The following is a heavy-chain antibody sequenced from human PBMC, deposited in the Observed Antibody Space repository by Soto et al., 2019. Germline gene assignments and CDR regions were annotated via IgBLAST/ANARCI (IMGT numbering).Heavy chain of an antibody. CDR2: INAGNGNT. D-gene: IGHD3-3*01. Sequence: GASVKVSCKASGYTFTSYAMHWVRQAPGQRLEWMGWINAGNGNTKYSQKFQGRVTITRDTSASTAYMELNSLRAEDTAVYYCARVRIFGVPGWFDPWGQGTLVTVSS. V-gene: IGHV1-3*01. J-gene: IGHJ5*02. CDR3: ARVRIFGVPGWFDP. CDR1: GYTFTSYA.